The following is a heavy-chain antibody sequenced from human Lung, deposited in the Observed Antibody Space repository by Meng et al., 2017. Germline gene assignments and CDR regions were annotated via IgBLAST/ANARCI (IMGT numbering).Heavy chain of an antibody. D-gene: IGHD1-14*01. Sequence: VQLVQSGAEVNKPRYSVKVACKTSGGSFSTHTFSWVRQAPGQGLEWMGGLIAVFDKTKAAPRFQDRVTFTADESTSTAYMELSSLTFDDTAVYFCARGRRNEPLFDYWGQGTLVTVSS. CDR1: GGSFSTHT. CDR2: LIAVFDKT. CDR3: ARGRRNEPLFDY. V-gene: IGHV1-69*13. J-gene: IGHJ4*02.